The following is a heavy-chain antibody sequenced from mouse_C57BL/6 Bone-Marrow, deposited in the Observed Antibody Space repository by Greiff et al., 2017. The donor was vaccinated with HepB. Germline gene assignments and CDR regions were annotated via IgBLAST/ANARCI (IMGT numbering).Heavy chain of an antibody. D-gene: IGHD1-1*01. CDR1: GFNITDYY. V-gene: IGHV14-1*01. J-gene: IGHJ1*03. Sequence: VQLQQSGAELVRPGASVKLSCTASGFNITDYYMHWVKQRPEQGLEWIGRIDPEDGDTEYAPKFQGKATMTADTSSNTAYLQLSSLTSEDTAVYYCTVYYGSNPWYFDVWGRGTTVTVSS. CDR2: IDPEDGDT. CDR3: TVYYGSNPWYFDV.